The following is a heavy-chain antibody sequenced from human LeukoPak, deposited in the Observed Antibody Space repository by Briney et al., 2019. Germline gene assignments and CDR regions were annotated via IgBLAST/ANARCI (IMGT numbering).Heavy chain of an antibody. Sequence: ASVKVSCKASGYIFTTYFIHWVRQAPGQGLEWMGWNNPNNGDTNYVQKFQGRVTMTRDTSISTAYMELTRLRSDDTAVYYCAREGGYDILIGYQDYWGQGTLVTVSS. D-gene: IGHD3-9*01. V-gene: IGHV1-2*02. CDR3: AREGGYDILIGYQDY. CDR2: NNPNNGDT. CDR1: GYIFTTYF. J-gene: IGHJ4*02.